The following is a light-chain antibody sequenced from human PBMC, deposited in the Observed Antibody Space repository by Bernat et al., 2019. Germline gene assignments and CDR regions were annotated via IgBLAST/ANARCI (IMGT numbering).Light chain of an antibody. CDR3: QQYGRRWLT. CDR2: GAS. Sequence: EIVLTQSPGTLSLSPGERATLSCRASQSVSSSYLAWYQQKPGQAPRLLIYGASSRATGIPDRFSGSGSGTDFTLTISRLEPEDFAVYYCQQYGRRWLTFGGGTKVEIK. J-gene: IGKJ4*01. CDR1: QSVSSSY. V-gene: IGKV3-20*01.